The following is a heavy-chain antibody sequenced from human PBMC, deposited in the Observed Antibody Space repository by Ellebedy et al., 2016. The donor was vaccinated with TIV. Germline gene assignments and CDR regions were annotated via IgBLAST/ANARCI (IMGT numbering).Heavy chain of an antibody. D-gene: IGHD6-19*01. CDR3: ARAIAVAGTHPQDLYYYYYYGMDV. CDR2: IWYDGSNK. V-gene: IGHV3-33*01. J-gene: IGHJ6*02. Sequence: GGSLRLSCAASGFTFTSYGIHWVRQAPGKGLDWVAVIWYDGSNKYYADSVKGRFTISRDNSKNTLYLQMNSLRAEETAVYYCARAIAVAGTHPQDLYYYYYYGMDVWGQGTTVTVSS. CDR1: GFTFTSYG.